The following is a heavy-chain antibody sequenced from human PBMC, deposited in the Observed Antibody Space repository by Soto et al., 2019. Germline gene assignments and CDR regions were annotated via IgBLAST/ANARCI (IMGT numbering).Heavy chain of an antibody. J-gene: IGHJ6*02. CDR2: ISRDGGSE. CDR3: ARDGGFGELSPRTNYYYGMDV. V-gene: IGHV3-30*04. D-gene: IGHD3-10*01. Sequence: QVQLVESGGGVVKPGKSLRLSCVYSGFTLSPYSLHWVRQPPGKGLEWVAVISRDGGSEYYADSVRGRFTISRDHSKSTLYLEMNSLRTEDTAVYFCARDGGFGELSPRTNYYYGMDVWGRGTTVTVSS. CDR1: GFTLSPYS.